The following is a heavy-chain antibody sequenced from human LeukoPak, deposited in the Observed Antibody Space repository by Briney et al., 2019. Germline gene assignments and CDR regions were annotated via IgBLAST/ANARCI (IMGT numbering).Heavy chain of an antibody. CDR1: GFSFGGYA. Sequence: GRSLRLSCAASGFSFGGYALHWVRQAPGKGLEWVASISWNSGDIVHADSVKGRFTISRDNAKNSLYLLMNSLRADDTAVYYCVKDSPPRYSGSPPAYWGQGTLVTVSS. D-gene: IGHD1-26*01. CDR3: VKDSPPRYSGSPPAY. CDR2: ISWNSGDI. J-gene: IGHJ4*02. V-gene: IGHV3-9*01.